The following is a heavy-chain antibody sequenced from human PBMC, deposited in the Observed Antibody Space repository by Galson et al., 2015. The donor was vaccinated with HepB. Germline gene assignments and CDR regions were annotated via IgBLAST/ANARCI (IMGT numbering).Heavy chain of an antibody. D-gene: IGHD4-23*01. CDR1: GFTFSDYY. Sequence: SLRLSCAASGFTFSDYYMTWIRQAPGKGLQWVSYNSGSGSYTNYADSVRGRFTISRDNAKNSLYLQMNSLKAEDTAVYYCARFQGLRWSIDYWGQGTLVTVSS. J-gene: IGHJ4*02. V-gene: IGHV3-11*06. CDR3: ARFQGLRWSIDY. CDR2: NSGSGSYT.